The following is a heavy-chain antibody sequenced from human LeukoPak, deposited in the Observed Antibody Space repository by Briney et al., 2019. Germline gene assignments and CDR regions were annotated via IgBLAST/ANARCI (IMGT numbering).Heavy chain of an antibody. J-gene: IGHJ4*02. D-gene: IGHD5-12*01. CDR1: GDSSSFYY. V-gene: IGHV4-4*09. CDR3: ASGSGWLPSN. Sequence: SETLSLTCSVSGDSSSFYYWSWLRQTPGKGLEWIGLIDSSGRTNYNPSLKSRLTMSVDTSNSHFSLKLNSVTAADTALYYCASGSGWLPSNWGQGTLVTVSS. CDR2: IDSSGRT.